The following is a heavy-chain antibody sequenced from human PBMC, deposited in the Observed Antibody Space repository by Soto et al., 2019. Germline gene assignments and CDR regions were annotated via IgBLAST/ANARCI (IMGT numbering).Heavy chain of an antibody. J-gene: IGHJ6*02. CDR2: IIPIFSTP. CDR1: GGTFGNSG. D-gene: IGHD2-15*01. CDR3: TRDKDRQQLGGNYYYGIDV. Sequence: QVQLVQSGAEVKKPGSSVTVSCKASGGTFGNSGISWVRQAPGQGLEWMGGIIPIFSTPDYAQKFQGRVTITADESTTTAYMELTSLKSEDTAVYYCTRDKDRQQLGGNYYYGIDVWGQGTTVTVSS. V-gene: IGHV1-69*12.